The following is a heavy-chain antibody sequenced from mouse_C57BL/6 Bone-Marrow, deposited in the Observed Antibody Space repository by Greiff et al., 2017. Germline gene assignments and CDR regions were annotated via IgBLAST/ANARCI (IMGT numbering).Heavy chain of an antibody. CDR3: ARSTMVTRFAY. Sequence: VQGVESGPGLVAPSQSLSITCTVSGFSLTSYGVDWVRQSPGKGLEWLGVIWGVGSTNYNSALKSRLSISKDNSKSQVFLKMNSLQTDDTAMYYCARSTMVTRFAYWGQGTLVTVSA. CDR1: GFSLTSYG. V-gene: IGHV2-6*01. D-gene: IGHD2-2*01. J-gene: IGHJ3*01. CDR2: IWGVGST.